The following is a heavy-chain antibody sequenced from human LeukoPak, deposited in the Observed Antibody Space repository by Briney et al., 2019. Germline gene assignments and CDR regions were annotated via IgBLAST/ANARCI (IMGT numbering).Heavy chain of an antibody. Sequence: GGSLRLSCAASGFTFSNYGMSWVRQAPGKGLEWISAISGSGASTYYADSVKGRFTISRANSKNTLYLQMNSLRAEDTAVYYCAKDLSYSSGWYFDYWGQGTLVTVSS. V-gene: IGHV3-23*01. D-gene: IGHD6-19*01. CDR1: GFTFSNYG. CDR2: ISGSGAST. CDR3: AKDLSYSSGWYFDY. J-gene: IGHJ4*02.